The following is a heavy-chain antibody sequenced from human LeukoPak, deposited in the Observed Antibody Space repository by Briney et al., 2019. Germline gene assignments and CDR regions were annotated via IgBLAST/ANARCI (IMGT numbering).Heavy chain of an antibody. CDR1: GFTFSSYS. V-gene: IGHV3-21*01. J-gene: IGHJ3*02. CDR2: ISSSSSYI. D-gene: IGHD3-22*01. Sequence: GGSLRLSCAASGFTFSSYSMNWVRQAPGKGLEWVSSISSSSSYIYYADSVKGRFTISRDNAKNSLYQQMNSLRAEDTAVYYCAKVPDSSGYGGAFDIWGQGTMVTVSS. CDR3: AKVPDSSGYGGAFDI.